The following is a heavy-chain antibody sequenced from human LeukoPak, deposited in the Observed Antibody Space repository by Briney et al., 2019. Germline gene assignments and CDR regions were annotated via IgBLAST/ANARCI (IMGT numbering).Heavy chain of an antibody. Sequence: SGGSLRLSCAASGFTFSSYAMSWVRQAPGKGLEWVSAISGSGGSTYYADSVKGRFTISRDNSKNTLYLQMNSLRAEDTAVYYCAKVTVPVFPVLRYFDWLLFPFDYWGQGTLVTVSS. V-gene: IGHV3-23*01. CDR1: GFTFSSYA. CDR2: ISGSGGST. D-gene: IGHD3-9*01. CDR3: AKVTVPVFPVLRYFDWLLFPFDY. J-gene: IGHJ4*02.